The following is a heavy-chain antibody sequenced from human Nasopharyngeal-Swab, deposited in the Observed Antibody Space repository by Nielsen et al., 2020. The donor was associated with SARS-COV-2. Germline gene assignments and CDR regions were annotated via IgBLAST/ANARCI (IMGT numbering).Heavy chain of an antibody. D-gene: IGHD3-10*01. CDR1: GDSVSSNTGA. J-gene: IGHJ6*03. V-gene: IGHV6-1*01. CDR3: ARGGHFYGSGSYPLSSYYYMDV. Sequence: SQTLSLTCAISGDSVSSNTGAWNWIRQSPSRGLEWLGRTSYKSKWYNDYAVSVNGRLTINPDTSKNQFSLQLKSVTPEDTAVYYCARGGHFYGSGSYPLSSYYYMDVWGKGTTVTVSS. CDR2: TSYKSKWYN.